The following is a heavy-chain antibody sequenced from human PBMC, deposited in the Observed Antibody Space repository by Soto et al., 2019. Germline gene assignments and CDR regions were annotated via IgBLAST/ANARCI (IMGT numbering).Heavy chain of an antibody. CDR2: MYFSGFYSGST. CDR1: VGSMSSSSYY. D-gene: IGHD3-9*01. CDR3: ARGFDILTFGFCLDY. J-gene: IGHJ4*02. V-gene: IGHV4-39*01. Sequence: SETLSLTCTVSVGSMSSSSYYWGWILQPPGKGLEWIANMYFSGFYSGSTSYNPSLKSRVTISVDTSKNQFSLQVSSVTAADTAVYYCARGFDILTFGFCLDYWGQGTLVTVSS.